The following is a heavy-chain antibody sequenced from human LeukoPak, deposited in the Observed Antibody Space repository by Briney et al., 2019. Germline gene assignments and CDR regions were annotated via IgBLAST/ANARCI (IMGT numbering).Heavy chain of an antibody. CDR3: ARQITYYYDSSGYYYDPYFDY. Sequence: GGSLRLSCPASGFTLSSYEMNWVRQAPGKGLEWVSYISSSGSTIYYARSVKGRFTISRDNAKNSLYLQMNSLRAEDPAVYYCARQITYYYDSSGYYYDPYFDYWGQGTLVTVSS. J-gene: IGHJ4*02. D-gene: IGHD3-22*01. V-gene: IGHV3-48*03. CDR1: GFTLSSYE. CDR2: ISSSGSTI.